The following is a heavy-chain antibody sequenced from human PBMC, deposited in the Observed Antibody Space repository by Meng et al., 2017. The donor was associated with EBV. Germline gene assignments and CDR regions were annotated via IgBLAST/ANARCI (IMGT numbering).Heavy chain of an antibody. CDR1: GGPFRYYA. Sequence: QVQSGQSAAEVKKPGSSVKVSCNTSGGPFRYYAISWVRQAPGQGLEWLGGFLPRLGAPNYAQKFHGRVKITADESTSTHYMDLSSLRSEDTAIYYCASESGRGYTPDYWGQGTLVTVSS. D-gene: IGHD3-10*01. J-gene: IGHJ4*02. CDR3: ASESGRGYTPDY. V-gene: IGHV1-69*01. CDR2: FLPRLGAP.